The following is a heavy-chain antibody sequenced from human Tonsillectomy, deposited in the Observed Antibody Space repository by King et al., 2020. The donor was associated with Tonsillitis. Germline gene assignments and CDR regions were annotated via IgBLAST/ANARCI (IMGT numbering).Heavy chain of an antibody. CDR2: INPKSVET. D-gene: IGHD6-6*01. Sequence: QLVQSGAEVKKPGASVTVSCKASGYTFSGHYMHWVRQAPAQGLEWMGLINPKSVETNYEQKFEGRVTMTRDPSIRTAYMEMSSLRSGDTAVYYCARALKYSSSSFVSFGYWGQGTLVTVSS. CDR1: GYTFSGHY. J-gene: IGHJ4*02. V-gene: IGHV1-2*02. CDR3: ARALKYSSSSFVSFGY.